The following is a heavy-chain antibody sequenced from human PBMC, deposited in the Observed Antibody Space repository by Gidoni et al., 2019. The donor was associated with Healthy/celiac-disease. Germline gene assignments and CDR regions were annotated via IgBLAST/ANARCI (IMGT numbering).Heavy chain of an antibody. CDR1: GYTFTGYY. J-gene: IGHJ4*02. CDR2: INPNSGGT. CDR3: ARLRHIVVVTAHFDY. V-gene: IGHV1-2*02. Sequence: QVQLVQSGAEVKKPGASVTVSCKASGYTFTGYYMHWVRQAPGQGLEWMGWINPNSGGTNYAQKFQGRVTMTRDTSISTAYMELSRLRSDDTAVYYCARLRHIVVVTAHFDYWGQGTLVTVSS. D-gene: IGHD2-21*02.